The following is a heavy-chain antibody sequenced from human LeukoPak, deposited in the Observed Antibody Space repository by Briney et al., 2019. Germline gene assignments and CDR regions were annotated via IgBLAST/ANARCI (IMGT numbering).Heavy chain of an antibody. Sequence: SETLSLTCTVSGGSISSSSYYWGWIRQSPGKGLEWIGSIYYSGSTYYNPSLKSRVTMSVDTSKNQFSLKLNSVTAADTAVYYCASLMMPRRGYFDYWGQGTLATVSS. J-gene: IGHJ4*02. CDR1: GGSISSSSYY. D-gene: IGHD3-16*01. CDR3: ASLMMPRRGYFDY. V-gene: IGHV4-39*07. CDR2: IYYSGST.